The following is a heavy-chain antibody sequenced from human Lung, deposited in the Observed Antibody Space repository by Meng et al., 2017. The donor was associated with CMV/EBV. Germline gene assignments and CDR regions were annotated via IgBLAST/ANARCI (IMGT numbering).Heavy chain of an antibody. CDR2: ISNDGGNK. J-gene: IGHJ4*02. CDR1: GFTFSNYG. D-gene: IGHD4-17*01. V-gene: IGHV3-30*18. CDR3: ANDLKAYGDYYFDY. Sequence: SGFTFSNYGMHWVRRAPGKGLEWLAVISNDGGNKHYADSVKGRFTISRDNSKNTLNLQMNSLRPEDTSVYYCANDLKAYGDYYFDYWGQGILVTVSS.